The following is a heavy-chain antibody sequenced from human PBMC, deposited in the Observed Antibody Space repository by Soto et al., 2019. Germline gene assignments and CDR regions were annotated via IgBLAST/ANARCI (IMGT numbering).Heavy chain of an antibody. Sequence: GGSLRLSCAASGFTFSSYAMGWVRQGPGKGLEWVAVVSIGGSTHYADSVRGRFTISRDNSKNTLSLQMNSLTAEDTAVYFCAKRPGAGGHFDYWGQGALVTV. CDR1: GFTFSSYA. CDR3: AKRPGAGGHFDY. CDR2: VSIGGST. D-gene: IGHD2-8*02. V-gene: IGHV3-23*01. J-gene: IGHJ4*02.